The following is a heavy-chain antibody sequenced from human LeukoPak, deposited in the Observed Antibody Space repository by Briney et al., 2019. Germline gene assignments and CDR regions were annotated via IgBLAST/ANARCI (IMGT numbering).Heavy chain of an antibody. CDR1: GFTFSSYE. D-gene: IGHD3-22*01. CDR3: ARDNYDSSGYYFD. J-gene: IGHJ4*02. CDR2: ISSSGSTT. V-gene: IGHV3-48*03. Sequence: QPGGSPRLSCAASGFTFSSYEMNWVRQAPGKGLEWVSYISSSGSTTHYADSVKGRFTISRDNAKNSLYLQMNSLRAEDTAVYYCARDNYDSSGYYFDWGQGTLVTVSS.